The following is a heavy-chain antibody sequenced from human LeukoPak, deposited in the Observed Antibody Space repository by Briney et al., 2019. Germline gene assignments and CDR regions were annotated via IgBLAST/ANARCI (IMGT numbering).Heavy chain of an antibody. Sequence: SEPTLVNPTQTLTLTCTFSGFSLCTSGEGVRWIRQPPGKALGWLALFYLDGGKRYSLSLKSRITITKDTSKNQVVLTMNNMEPVDTATYYCAHRIGDSSGYYWFDYWGQGTLVTVSS. J-gene: IGHJ4*02. V-gene: IGHV2-5*02. CDR1: GFSLCTSGEG. CDR2: FYLDGGK. D-gene: IGHD3-22*01. CDR3: AHRIGDSSGYYWFDY.